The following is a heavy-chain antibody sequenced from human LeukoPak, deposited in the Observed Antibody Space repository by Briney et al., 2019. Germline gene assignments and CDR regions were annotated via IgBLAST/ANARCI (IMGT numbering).Heavy chain of an antibody. Sequence: SETLSLTCTVSGGSISSSNYYWGWIRQPPGKGLEWIGEINHSGSTNYNPSLKSRVTISVDTSKNQFSLKLSSVTAADTAVYYCARAFRPRWYAGWGMFDYWGQGTLVTVSS. CDR1: GGSISSSNYY. J-gene: IGHJ4*02. CDR3: ARAFRPRWYAGWGMFDY. CDR2: INHSGST. V-gene: IGHV4-39*07. D-gene: IGHD6-13*01.